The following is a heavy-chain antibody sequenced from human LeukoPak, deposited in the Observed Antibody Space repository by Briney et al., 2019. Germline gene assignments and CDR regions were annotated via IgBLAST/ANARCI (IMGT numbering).Heavy chain of an antibody. Sequence: TSSETLPLTCTVSGGSISSSSYYWGWIRQPPGKGLEWIGSIYYSGSTYYNPSLKSRVTISVDTSKNQFSLKLSSVTAADTAVYYCARAAYYYDSSGPDYWGQGTLVTVSS. CDR2: IYYSGST. V-gene: IGHV4-39*01. CDR1: GGSISSSSYY. D-gene: IGHD3-22*01. J-gene: IGHJ4*02. CDR3: ARAAYYYDSSGPDY.